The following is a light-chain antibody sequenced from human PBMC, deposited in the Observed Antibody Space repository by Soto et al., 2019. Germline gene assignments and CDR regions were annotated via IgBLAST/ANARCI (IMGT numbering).Light chain of an antibody. Sequence: DIQMTQSPSSLSASVRDRVTITCRASQSISTYLNWYQQKPGKVPKLLIYAAASLQSGVPSRFSGSGSGTDFTLTISSLQPEDFATYYCQQSYSTPFTFGPGT. J-gene: IGKJ3*01. CDR3: QQSYSTPFT. V-gene: IGKV1-39*01. CDR1: QSISTY. CDR2: AAA.